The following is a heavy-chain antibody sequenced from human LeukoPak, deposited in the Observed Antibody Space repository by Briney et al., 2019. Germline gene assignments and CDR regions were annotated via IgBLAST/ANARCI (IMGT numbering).Heavy chain of an antibody. Sequence: SETLSLTCTVSGGSISSYYWSWIRQPAGKGLEWIGRIYTSGSTNYNPSLKSRVTISVDKSKNQFSLKLSSMTAADTAVYYCASARPPNWFDPWGQGTLVTVSS. J-gene: IGHJ5*02. CDR2: IYTSGST. V-gene: IGHV4-4*07. CDR1: GGSISSYY. CDR3: ASARPPNWFDP.